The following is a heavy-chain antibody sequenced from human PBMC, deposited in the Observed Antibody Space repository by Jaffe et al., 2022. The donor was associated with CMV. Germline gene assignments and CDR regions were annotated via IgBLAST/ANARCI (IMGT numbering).Heavy chain of an antibody. J-gene: IGHJ5*01. CDR1: GDSIKTGVYY. V-gene: IGHV4-31*03. D-gene: IGHD3-22*01. Sequence: QVQLQESGPGLVRPSQTLSLTCTVSGDSIKTGVYYWSWIRQHPEKGLEWIGNIYYSGTTYYNPSLKSRIIMSIDKSKNQFSLKLTSATAADTAVYYCARVREVRQVVNWFDPWGQGTLVTVSS. CDR3: ARVREVRQVVNWFDP. CDR2: IYYSGTT.